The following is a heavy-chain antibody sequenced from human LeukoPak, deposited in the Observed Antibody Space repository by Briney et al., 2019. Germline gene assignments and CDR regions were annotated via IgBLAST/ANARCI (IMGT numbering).Heavy chain of an antibody. Sequence: ETLSLTCTVSGGSISSYYWSWIRQPPGKGLEWIGYIYTSGSTNYNPSLKSRVTISVDTSKNQFSLKLSSVTAADTAVYYCARDSLWFGDGGYYGMDVWGQGTTVTVSS. CDR2: IYTSGST. V-gene: IGHV4-59*01. CDR1: GGSISSYY. J-gene: IGHJ6*02. D-gene: IGHD3-10*01. CDR3: ARDSLWFGDGGYYGMDV.